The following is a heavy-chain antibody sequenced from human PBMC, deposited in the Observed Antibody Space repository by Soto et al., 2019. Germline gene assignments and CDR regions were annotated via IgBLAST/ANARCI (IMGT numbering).Heavy chain of an antibody. V-gene: IGHV4-31*03. J-gene: IGHJ4*02. CDR1: GGSISSGGYY. CDR2: IYYSGST. D-gene: IGHD3-9*01. Sequence: SETLSLTCTVSGGSISSGGYYWSWIRQHPGKGLEWIGYIYYSGSTYYNPSLKSRVTISVDTSKNQFSLKLSSVTAADTAVYYCARSPLNFDWLLDYFDYWGQGTLVTVSS. CDR3: ARSPLNFDWLLDYFDY.